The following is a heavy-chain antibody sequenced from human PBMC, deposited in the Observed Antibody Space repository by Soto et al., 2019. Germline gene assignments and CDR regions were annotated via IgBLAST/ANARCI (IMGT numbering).Heavy chain of an antibody. CDR1: GFTFSSYS. V-gene: IGHV3-48*01. D-gene: IGHD3-3*01. Sequence: GGSLRLSCAASGFTFSSYSMNWVRQAPGKGLEWVSYISSSSSTIYYADSVKGRFTISRDNAKNSLYLQMNSLRAEDTAVYYCAGGTIYDFWSGYYLISAFDIWGKGTMFTASS. J-gene: IGHJ3*02. CDR3: AGGTIYDFWSGYYLISAFDI. CDR2: ISSSSSTI.